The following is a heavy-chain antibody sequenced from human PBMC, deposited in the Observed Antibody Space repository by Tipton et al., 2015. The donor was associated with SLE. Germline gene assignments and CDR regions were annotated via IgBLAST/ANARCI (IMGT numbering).Heavy chain of an antibody. CDR2: INHSGST. V-gene: IGHV4-34*01. J-gene: IGHJ3*02. D-gene: IGHD2-15*01. Sequence: TLSLTCTVSGGSINSYYWSWIRQSPGKGLEWIGDINHSGSTNYSPSLRSRVTISVDTSKNQFSLKLSSVTAADTAVYYCARRGGTLGGAFHIWGQGMMVTVSS. CDR1: GGSINSYY. CDR3: ARRGGTLGGAFHI.